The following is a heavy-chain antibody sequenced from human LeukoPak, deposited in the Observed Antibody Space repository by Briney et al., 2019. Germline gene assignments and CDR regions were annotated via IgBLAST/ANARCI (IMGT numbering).Heavy chain of an antibody. Sequence: ASVKVSCTASGYTFTNYGISWVRQAPGQGLEWMGWISAYNGNTNYAQKLQGRVTMTTDTSTSTAYMELRSLRSDDTAVYYCAREDFWSGYSNDDYWGQGTLVTVSS. CDR2: ISAYNGNT. V-gene: IGHV1-18*01. J-gene: IGHJ4*02. CDR1: GYTFTNYG. D-gene: IGHD3-3*01. CDR3: AREDFWSGYSNDDY.